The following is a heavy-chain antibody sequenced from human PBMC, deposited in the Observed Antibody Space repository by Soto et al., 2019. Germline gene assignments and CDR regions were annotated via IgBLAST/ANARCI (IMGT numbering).Heavy chain of an antibody. Sequence: QVQLVQSAGEVKKPGASVKVSCKASGYTFSNYGITWVRQAPGQGLEWMGWISGYNGKTNYAQKLQDRVTMTTDTSTSTAYLDLRSLRPDDTAVYYCARYYYAVYSAPAYWGQGTLVTVSS. CDR2: ISGYNGKT. V-gene: IGHV1-18*01. D-gene: IGHD1-26*01. CDR1: GYTFSNYG. J-gene: IGHJ4*02. CDR3: ARYYYAVYSAPAY.